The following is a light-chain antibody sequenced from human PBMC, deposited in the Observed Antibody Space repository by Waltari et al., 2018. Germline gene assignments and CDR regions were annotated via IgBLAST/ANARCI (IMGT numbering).Light chain of an antibody. Sequence: QSALTQPASVSGSPGQSITISCTGTSSDVGGYNYVSWYQQHPGKAPKLMIYDVSKRPSGVSNRCSGSKSGNTASLTISGLQAEDEADYDCSSYTSSSTLVFGGGTKLTVL. J-gene: IGLJ2*01. V-gene: IGLV2-14*01. CDR1: SSDVGGYNY. CDR2: DVS. CDR3: SSYTSSSTLV.